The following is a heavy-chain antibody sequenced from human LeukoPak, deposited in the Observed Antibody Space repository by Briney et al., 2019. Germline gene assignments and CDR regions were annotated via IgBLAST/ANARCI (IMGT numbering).Heavy chain of an antibody. CDR3: ARGTTYYYGSGSYYNDY. J-gene: IGHJ4*02. CDR2: INHSGST. Sequence: SETLSLTCAVYGGSFSGYYWSWIRQPPGKGLEWIGEINHSGSTNYNPSLKSRVTILVDTSKNQFSLKLSSVTAADTAVYYCARGTTYYYGSGSYYNDYWGQGTLVTVSS. D-gene: IGHD3-10*01. V-gene: IGHV4-34*01. CDR1: GGSFSGYY.